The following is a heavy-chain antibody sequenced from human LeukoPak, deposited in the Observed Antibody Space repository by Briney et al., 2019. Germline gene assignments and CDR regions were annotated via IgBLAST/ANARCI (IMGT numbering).Heavy chain of an antibody. CDR2: INHRGST. CDR3: ARDPDVYEARFDP. CDR1: GGSLRGYY. Sequence: SETLSLTCAVYGGSLRGYYWSWSPHTPGKGRECIGKINHRGSTNYNTSLKSRVTISVDTSKNQFSLKLSSVSAADTAVYYCARDPDVYEARFDPWGQGTLVTVSS. J-gene: IGHJ5*02. V-gene: IGHV4-34*01. D-gene: IGHD5/OR15-5a*01.